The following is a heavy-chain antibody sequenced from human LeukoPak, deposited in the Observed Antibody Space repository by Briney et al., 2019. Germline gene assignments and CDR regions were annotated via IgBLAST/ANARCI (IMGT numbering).Heavy chain of an antibody. Sequence: GRSLRLSCAASGFTFSSYGMHWVRQAPGKGLEWVAVIWYDGSNKYYADSVKGRFTISRDNSKNTLYLRMNSLRAEDTAVYYCASAGYSSGWYQGEYFQHWGQGTLVTVSS. V-gene: IGHV3-33*01. CDR3: ASAGYSSGWYQGEYFQH. CDR2: IWYDGSNK. CDR1: GFTFSSYG. J-gene: IGHJ1*01. D-gene: IGHD6-19*01.